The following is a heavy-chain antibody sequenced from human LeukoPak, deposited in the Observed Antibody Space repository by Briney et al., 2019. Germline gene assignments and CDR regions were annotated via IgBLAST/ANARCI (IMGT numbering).Heavy chain of an antibody. J-gene: IGHJ4*02. V-gene: IGHV3-30*18. CDR3: AKDSSGGHFDY. CDR2: ISYDGSNK. D-gene: IGHD2-15*01. CDR1: GFTFSSYG. Sequence: GGSLRLSFAASGFTFSSYGMHWVRQAPGKGLEWVAVISYDGSNKYYADSVKGRFTISRDNSKNTLYLQMNSLRAEDTAVYYCAKDSSGGHFDYWGQGTLVTVSS.